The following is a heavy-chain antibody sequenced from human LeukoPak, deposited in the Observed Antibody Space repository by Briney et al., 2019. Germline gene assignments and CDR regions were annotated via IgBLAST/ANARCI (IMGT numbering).Heavy chain of an antibody. V-gene: IGHV1-18*01. CDR1: GYTFTNYG. Sequence: ASVKVSCKASGYTFTNYGINWVRQAPGQGLEWLGWISVYNGDTNFAQKLQGRVTITADESTSTAYMELSSLRSEDTAVYYCAREGRRFDDYGAHFDYWGQGTLVTVSS. CDR3: AREGRRFDDYGAHFDY. D-gene: IGHD4-17*01. CDR2: ISVYNGDT. J-gene: IGHJ4*02.